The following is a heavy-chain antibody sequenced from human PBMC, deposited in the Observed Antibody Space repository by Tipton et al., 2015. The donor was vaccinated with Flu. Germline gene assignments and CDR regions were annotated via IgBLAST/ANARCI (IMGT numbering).Heavy chain of an antibody. CDR2: IHYSGST. J-gene: IGHJ5*02. CDR1: GGSISTYY. CDR3: ARGGKSYSSGWHGP. Sequence: LRLSCTVSGGSISTYYWSWIRQSPGRGLEWIGYIHYSGSTNYNPSLKSRVTMSVDAPKNEFSLKVRSVTAADTAVYYCARGGKSYSSGWHGPWGQGTLVTVSS. D-gene: IGHD6-19*01. V-gene: IGHV4-59*01.